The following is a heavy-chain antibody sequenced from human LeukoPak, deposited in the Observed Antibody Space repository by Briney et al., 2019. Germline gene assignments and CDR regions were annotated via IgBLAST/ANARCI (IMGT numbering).Heavy chain of an antibody. CDR1: GDSINTNTYY. CDR2: IYYTGST. J-gene: IGHJ4*02. CDR3: ASHHDILTGYEY. D-gene: IGHD3-9*01. Sequence: PSETLSLTCIVSGDSINTNTYYWGWIRQPPGKGLEWIGSIYYTGSTYYNPSLKSRVTISVDTSKNQFSLKLTSVTAADTAMYYCASHHDILTGYEYWGQGTLVTVSS. V-gene: IGHV4-39*01.